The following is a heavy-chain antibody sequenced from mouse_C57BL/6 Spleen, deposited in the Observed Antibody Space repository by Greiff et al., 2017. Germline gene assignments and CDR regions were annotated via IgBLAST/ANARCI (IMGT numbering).Heavy chain of an antibody. CDR1: GFNIKDDY. D-gene: IGHD2-2*01. CDR3: TSRMVTTRAY. V-gene: IGHV14-4*01. Sequence: EVQLQQPGAELVRPGASVKLSCTASGFNIKDDYMHWVKQRPEPGLEWIGWIDPENGDTEYASKFQGKATITADTSSSTAYLQLSSLTCEDTAVYYCTSRMVTTRAYRGDRTLV. J-gene: IGHJ3*01. CDR2: IDPENGDT.